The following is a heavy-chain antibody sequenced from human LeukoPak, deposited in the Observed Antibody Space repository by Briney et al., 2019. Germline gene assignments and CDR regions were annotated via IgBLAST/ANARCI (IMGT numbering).Heavy chain of an antibody. V-gene: IGHV3-21*01. D-gene: IGHD3-16*01. CDR2: ISPSGNSV. CDR1: GFTLSSHT. Sequence: GGSLRLSCAASGFTLSSHTMNWVRQAPGKGLEWVSSISPSGNSVFHADSVEGRFTISRDNARNALYMQMNRLRVEDTAVYYCANSKGGGNFDYWGQGTLVTVSS. CDR3: ANSKGGGNFDY. J-gene: IGHJ4*02.